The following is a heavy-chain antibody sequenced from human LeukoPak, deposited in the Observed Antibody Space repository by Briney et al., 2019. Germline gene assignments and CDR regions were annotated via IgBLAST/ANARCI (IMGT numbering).Heavy chain of an antibody. CDR1: GGFIITSSYL. D-gene: IGHD2-21*02. CDR2: IADSGST. Sequence: ETLSLTCTVSGGFIITSSYLWRWIRQHPVKGLEWIVSIADSGSTYYNPSLKTRVTMSVDTSQKQFSMRLSSVTAADTAVYYCARTMVTIQPNVYFDYWGQGTLVTVSS. J-gene: IGHJ4*02. CDR3: ARTMVTIQPNVYFDY. V-gene: IGHV4-39*01.